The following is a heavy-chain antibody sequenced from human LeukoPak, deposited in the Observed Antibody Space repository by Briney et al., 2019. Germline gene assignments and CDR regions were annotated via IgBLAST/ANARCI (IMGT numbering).Heavy chain of an antibody. CDR3: ARYYYGSGSYYGYIDY. V-gene: IGHV4-59*01. J-gene: IGHJ4*02. Sequence: SETLSLTCTVSGGSISSYYWSWIRQPPGKGLEWIGYIYYSGSTNYNPSLKSRVTISVDTSKNQFSLKLSSVTAADTAVYYCARYYYGSGSYYGYIDYWGQGTLVTVSS. CDR1: GGSISSYY. D-gene: IGHD3-10*01. CDR2: IYYSGST.